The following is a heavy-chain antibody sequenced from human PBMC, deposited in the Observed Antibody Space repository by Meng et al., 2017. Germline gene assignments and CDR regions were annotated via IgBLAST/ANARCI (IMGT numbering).Heavy chain of an antibody. CDR1: GYTFTGYY. CDR2: INPNSGGT. CDR3: ARDSRDDGY. V-gene: IGHV1-2*02. Sequence: ASVKVSCKASGYTFTGYYMHWVRQAPGQGLEWMGWINPNSGGTNYAQKFQGRVTITRDTSASTAYMELSSLRSEDTAVYYCARDSRDDGYWGQGTLVTVSS. J-gene: IGHJ4*02. D-gene: IGHD1-1*01.